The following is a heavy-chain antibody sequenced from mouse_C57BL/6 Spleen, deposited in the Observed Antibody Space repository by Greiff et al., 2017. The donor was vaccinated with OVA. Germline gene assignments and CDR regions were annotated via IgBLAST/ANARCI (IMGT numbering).Heavy chain of an antibody. V-gene: IGHV5-16*01. D-gene: IGHD2-4*01. CDR1: GFTFSDYY. J-gene: IGHJ2*01. CDR3: ARVYYEYDDGFLFFDY. CDR2: INYDGSST. Sequence: EVKVVESEGGLVQPGSSMKLSCTASGFTFSDYYMAWVRQVPEKGLEWVANINYDGSSTYYLDSLKSRFIISRDNAKNILYLQMSSLKSEDTATYYCARVYYEYDDGFLFFDYWGQGTTLTVSS.